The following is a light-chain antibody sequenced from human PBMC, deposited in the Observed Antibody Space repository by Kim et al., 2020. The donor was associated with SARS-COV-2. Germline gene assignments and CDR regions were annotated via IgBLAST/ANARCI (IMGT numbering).Light chain of an antibody. CDR3: SSYTTTSTLVM. J-gene: IGLJ3*02. CDR2: DVS. V-gene: IGLV2-14*03. CDR1: SSDVGDYNY. Sequence: SITISCTETSSDVGDYNYVSWYQHYPGKAPQLMIYDVSKRPSGVSNRFSGSKSGNTASLTISGLQAEDEADYYCSSYTTTSTLVMFGGGTQLTVL.